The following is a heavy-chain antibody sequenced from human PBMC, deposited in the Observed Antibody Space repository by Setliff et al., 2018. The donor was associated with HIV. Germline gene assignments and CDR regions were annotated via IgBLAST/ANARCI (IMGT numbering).Heavy chain of an antibody. CDR3: ARHYYTDPFDY. J-gene: IGHJ4*02. V-gene: IGHV4-4*08. CDR1: YGSINNHY. D-gene: IGHD3-22*01. Sequence: ASETLSLTCSIFYGSINNHYWTWIRQPPGKGLEWIGYIYSSGTTDYNPSLKSRVTMSVDTSNSHFSLKLASVTAADTAVYYCARHYYTDPFDYWGQGTLVTVSS. CDR2: IYSSGTT.